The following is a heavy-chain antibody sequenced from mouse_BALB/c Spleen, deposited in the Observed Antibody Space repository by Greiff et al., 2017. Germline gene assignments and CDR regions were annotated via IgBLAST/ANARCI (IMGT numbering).Heavy chain of an antibody. J-gene: IGHJ4*01. CDR2: INPGSGGT. V-gene: IGHV1-54*01. CDR1: GYAFTNYL. CDR3: ARYDGYYSYAMDY. D-gene: IGHD2-3*01. Sequence: QVQLQQSGAELVRPGTSVKVSCKASGYAFTNYLIEWVKQRPGQGLEWIGVINPGSGGTNYNEKFKGKATLTADKSSSTAYMQLSSLTSDDSAVYFCARYDGYYSYAMDYWGQGTSVTVSS.